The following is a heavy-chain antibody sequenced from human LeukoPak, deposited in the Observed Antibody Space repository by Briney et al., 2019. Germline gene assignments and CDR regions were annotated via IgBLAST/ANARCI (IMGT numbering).Heavy chain of an antibody. CDR3: ARPGGNSPGWYTFDY. V-gene: IGHV4-59*08. D-gene: IGHD6-19*01. CDR1: GGSISSYY. Sequence: SETLSLTCTVSGGSISSYYWGWIRQPPGKGLEWIGYIYYRGSTNYNPSLKSRVTVSLDTSNNQFSLKLTSVTAADTAVYYCARPGGNSPGWYTFDYGARETW. J-gene: IGHJ4*02. CDR2: IYYRGST.